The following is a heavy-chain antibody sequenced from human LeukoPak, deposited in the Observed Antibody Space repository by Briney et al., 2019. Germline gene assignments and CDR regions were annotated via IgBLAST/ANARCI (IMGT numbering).Heavy chain of an antibody. CDR2: ISSSSSYI. CDR3: ARASDLDY. CDR1: GFTFSSST. J-gene: IGHJ4*02. Sequence: GGPLRLSCAASGFTFSSSTMNWVRQAPGKGLEWVSSISSSSSYIYYADSVKDRFTISRDNPKNSLYLQMNSVGAEDTAVYYCARASDLDYWGQGDLVTVSS. V-gene: IGHV3-21*01.